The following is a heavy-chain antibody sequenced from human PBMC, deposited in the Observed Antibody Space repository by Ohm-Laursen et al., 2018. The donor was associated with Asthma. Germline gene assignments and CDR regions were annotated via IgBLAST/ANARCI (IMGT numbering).Heavy chain of an antibody. J-gene: IGHJ4*02. Sequence: GTLSLTCAVFGGSVSSYHWAWVRQPPGRELEWIAYMFSRGGANYRGGANYNPSLKSRVTLSSDSSTNQVSLRLSSVTAADTAVYFCARLDWAQSMFDSWGEGTQVTVSS. D-gene: IGHD3-9*01. CDR1: GGSVSSYH. V-gene: IGHV4-59*02. CDR2: MFSRGGANYRGGA. CDR3: ARLDWAQSMFDS.